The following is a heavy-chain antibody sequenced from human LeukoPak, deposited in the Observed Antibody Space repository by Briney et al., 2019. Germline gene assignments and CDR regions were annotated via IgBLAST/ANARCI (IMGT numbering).Heavy chain of an antibody. V-gene: IGHV3-23*01. J-gene: IGHJ4*02. Sequence: GGPLRLSCTASGFTFGDYAMSWFRQAPGKGLEWVSAISGSGGSTYYADSVKGRFTISRDNSKNTLYLQMNSLRAEDTAVYYCAKPYYYDSSGLFDYWGQGTLVTVSS. CDR1: GFTFGDYA. CDR3: AKPYYYDSSGLFDY. CDR2: ISGSGGST. D-gene: IGHD3-22*01.